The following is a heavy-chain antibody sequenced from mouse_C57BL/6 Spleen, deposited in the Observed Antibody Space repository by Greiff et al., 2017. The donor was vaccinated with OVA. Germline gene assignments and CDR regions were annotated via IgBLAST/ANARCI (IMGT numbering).Heavy chain of an antibody. CDR3: ARFPITGTRWYFDV. V-gene: IGHV1-76*01. D-gene: IGHD4-1*01. CDR1: GYTFTDYY. Sequence: QVQLQQSGAELVRPGASVKLSCKASGYTFTDYYINWVKQRPGQGLEWIARIYPGSGNTYYNEKFKGKATLTAEKSSSTAYMQLSSLTSEDSAVYFCARFPITGTRWYFDVWGTGTTVTVSS. CDR2: IYPGSGNT. J-gene: IGHJ1*03.